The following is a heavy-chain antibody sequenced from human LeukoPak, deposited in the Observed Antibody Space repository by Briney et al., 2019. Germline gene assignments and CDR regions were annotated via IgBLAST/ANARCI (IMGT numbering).Heavy chain of an antibody. D-gene: IGHD3-3*01. CDR2: INHSGST. J-gene: IGHJ4*02. CDR1: GGSFSGYY. V-gene: IGHV4-34*01. CDR3: ARVDSYYDFWSGPFNY. Sequence: SETLSLTCAVYGGSFSGYYWSWIRQPPGKGLEWIGEINHSGSTNYNPSLKSRVTISVDTSKNQFSLKLSSVTAADTAVYYCARVDSYYDFWSGPFNYWGQGTLVTVSS.